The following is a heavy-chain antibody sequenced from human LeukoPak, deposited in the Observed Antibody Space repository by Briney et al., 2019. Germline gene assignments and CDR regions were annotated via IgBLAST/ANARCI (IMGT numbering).Heavy chain of an antibody. D-gene: IGHD5-18*01. J-gene: IGHJ5*02. Sequence: SETLSLTCAVSGGSISSGGYSWSWIRQPPGKGLEWIGYIYHSGSTYYNPSLKSRVTISVDRSKNQFSLKLSSVTAADTAVYYCARGPGGDTAMVISIGSDWFDPWGQGTLVTVSS. CDR1: GGSISSGGYS. V-gene: IGHV4-30-2*01. CDR2: IYHSGST. CDR3: ARGPGGDTAMVISIGSDWFDP.